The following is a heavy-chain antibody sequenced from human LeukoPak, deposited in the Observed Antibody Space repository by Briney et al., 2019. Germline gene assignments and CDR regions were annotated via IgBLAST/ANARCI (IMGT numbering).Heavy chain of an antibody. CDR2: ISAYNGNT. CDR1: GYTFTSYG. CDR3: ATDLSAPKGRRLGAIDY. D-gene: IGHD4-11*01. V-gene: IGHV1-18*01. Sequence: ASVNVSCKASGYTFTSYGISWVRQAPGQGLEWMGWISAYNGNTNYAQKLQGRVTMTTDTSTSTAYMELRSLRSDDTAVYYCATDLSAPKGRRLGAIDYWGQGTLVTVSS. J-gene: IGHJ4*02.